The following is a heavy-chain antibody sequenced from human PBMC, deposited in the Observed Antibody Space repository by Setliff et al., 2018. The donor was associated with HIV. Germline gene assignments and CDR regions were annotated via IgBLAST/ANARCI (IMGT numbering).Heavy chain of an antibody. D-gene: IGHD4-17*01. V-gene: IGHV3-74*01. CDR1: GFIFSSYW. CDR3: ARAKIGPAGDRTYYYGMDV. Sequence: HPGGSLRLSCEASGFIFSSYWMHWVRQAPGKGLVWVSRINSDGSSTTYADSVRGRFTIARDNARNSLYLQMNSLKADDTAVYYCARAKIGPAGDRTYYYGMDVWGQGTTVTVSS. J-gene: IGHJ6*02. CDR2: INSDGSST.